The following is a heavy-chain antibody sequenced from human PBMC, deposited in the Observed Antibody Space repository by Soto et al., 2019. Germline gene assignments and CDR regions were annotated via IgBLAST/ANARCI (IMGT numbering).Heavy chain of an antibody. D-gene: IGHD1-1*01. CDR1: GGTFSRHA. CDR3: ARVSIQGRRRHLWFVP. V-gene: IGHV1-69*13. J-gene: IGHJ5*02. CDR2: IIPLLGTT. Sequence: SEKVSCKTCGGTFSRHAINLVRQAPRQGLEWMGGIIPLLGTTNYAQKFKGRVTISADESSSTAYMELSSLTSEDAAGYYCARVSIQGRRRHLWFVPRGQRALGTL.